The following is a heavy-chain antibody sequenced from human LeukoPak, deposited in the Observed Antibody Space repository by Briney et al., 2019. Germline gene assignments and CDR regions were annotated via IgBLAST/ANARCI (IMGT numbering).Heavy chain of an antibody. J-gene: IGHJ4*02. CDR1: GGSISSYY. D-gene: IGHD2-21*02. CDR2: IYYSGST. CDR3: AREEVVTQIFDY. Sequence: SETLSLTCTVSGGSISSYYWSWIRHPPGKGLEWIGYIYYSGSTHYNPSLKSRVTISVDTSKNQFSLKLSSVTAADTAVYYCAREEVVTQIFDYWGQGTLVTVSS. V-gene: IGHV4-59*12.